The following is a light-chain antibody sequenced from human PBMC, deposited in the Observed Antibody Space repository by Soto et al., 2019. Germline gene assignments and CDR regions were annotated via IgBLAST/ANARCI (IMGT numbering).Light chain of an antibody. CDR1: QSLVYSDGNTY. CDR3: QQYYSTPIT. J-gene: IGKJ5*01. CDR2: QVS. Sequence: VLTQTPLSSPVTLGQPASISCRSSQSLVYSDGNTYLSWLQQRPGQPPRLLIYQVSNRFSGVPDRFSGSGSGTDFTLTISSLQAEDVAVYHCQQYYSTPITFGQGTRLEIK. V-gene: IGKV2-24*01.